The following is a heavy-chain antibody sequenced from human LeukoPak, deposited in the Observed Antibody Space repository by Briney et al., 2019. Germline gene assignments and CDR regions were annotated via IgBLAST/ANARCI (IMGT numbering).Heavy chain of an antibody. Sequence: GGSLRLSCAAAGLTVSSNYMTWVRQAPGEGLEWVSVFYNGINTYYADSVKGRFTTSRDNSKNTLYLQMNSLRAEDTAVYYCAKGAGSYYNYYFDYWGQGTLVTVSS. CDR2: FYNGINT. CDR1: GLTVSSNY. V-gene: IGHV3-66*01. J-gene: IGHJ4*02. CDR3: AKGAGSYYNYYFDY. D-gene: IGHD3-10*01.